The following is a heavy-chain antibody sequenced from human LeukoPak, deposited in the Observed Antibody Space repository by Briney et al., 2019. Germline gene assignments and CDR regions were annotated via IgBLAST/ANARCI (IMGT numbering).Heavy chain of an antibody. CDR2: IRYDGSNK. CDR3: AKRFTEETAVLLWFGDDYFDY. V-gene: IGHV3-30*02. CDR1: GFTFSSYG. Sequence: GGSLRLSCAASGFTFSSYGMHWVRQAPGKRLECVAFIRYDGSNKYYADSVKGRFTISRDNSKNTLYLQMNSLRAEDTAVYYCAKRFTEETAVLLWFGDDYFDYWGQGTLVTVSS. D-gene: IGHD3-10*01. J-gene: IGHJ4*02.